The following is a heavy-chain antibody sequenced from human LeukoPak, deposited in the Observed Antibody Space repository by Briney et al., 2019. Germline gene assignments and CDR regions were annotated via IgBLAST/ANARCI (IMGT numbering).Heavy chain of an antibody. CDR2: IYSGGST. CDR3: AKVWNHFFDY. CDR1: GFTVSSNY. Sequence: AGGSLRLSCAASGFTVSSNYMSWVRQAPGKGLEWVSVIYSGGSTYYADSVKGRFTISRDNSKNTLYLQMNSLRAEDTAVYYCAKVWNHFFDYWGQGTLVTVSS. J-gene: IGHJ4*02. V-gene: IGHV3-66*01. D-gene: IGHD1-1*01.